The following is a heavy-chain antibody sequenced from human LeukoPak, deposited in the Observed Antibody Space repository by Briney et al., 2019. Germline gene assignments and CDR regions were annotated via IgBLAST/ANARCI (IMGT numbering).Heavy chain of an antibody. V-gene: IGHV3-23*01. CDR2: LSGSGGGT. Sequence: GGSLRLSCAVSGITLSNYGMSWVRQAPGKGLEWVAGLSGSGGGTNYADSVKGRFTISRDNAKKTLYLQMNSLRAEDTAVYFCAKRGVVIRVILVGFHKEAYYFDSWGQGALVTVSS. D-gene: IGHD3-10*01. CDR1: GITLSNYG. CDR3: AKRGVVIRVILVGFHKEAYYFDS. J-gene: IGHJ4*02.